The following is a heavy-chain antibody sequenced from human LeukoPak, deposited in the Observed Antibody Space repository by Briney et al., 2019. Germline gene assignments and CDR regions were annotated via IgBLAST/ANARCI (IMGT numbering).Heavy chain of an antibody. D-gene: IGHD1-26*01. CDR2: ISGTGGST. CDR1: GFTFSSYA. V-gene: IGHV3-23*01. Sequence: GGSLRLSCAASGFTFSSYAMSWVRQAPGKGLEWVSVISGTGGSTYYADSVKGRFTISRDNSKTTLYLQMNSLRAEDTAVYYCAKTFYSGSYLGFDYWGQGTLVTVSS. J-gene: IGHJ4*02. CDR3: AKTFYSGSYLGFDY.